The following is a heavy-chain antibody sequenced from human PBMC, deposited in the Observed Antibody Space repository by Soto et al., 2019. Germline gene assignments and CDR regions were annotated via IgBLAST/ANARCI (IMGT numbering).Heavy chain of an antibody. Sequence: QVQLVESGGGVVQPGRSLRLSCAASGFTFSSYGMHWVRQAPGKGLEWVAVISYDGSNKYYADSVKGRFTISRDNSKNTLYLQMNRLRAEDTAVYYCAKRWGESDFDYWGQGTLVTVSS. V-gene: IGHV3-30*18. CDR3: AKRWGESDFDY. J-gene: IGHJ4*02. CDR1: GFTFSSYG. CDR2: ISYDGSNK. D-gene: IGHD3-16*01.